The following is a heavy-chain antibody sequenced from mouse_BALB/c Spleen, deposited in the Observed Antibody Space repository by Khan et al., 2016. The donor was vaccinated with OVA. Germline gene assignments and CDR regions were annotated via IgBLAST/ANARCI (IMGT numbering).Heavy chain of an antibody. Sequence: EVELVESGGGLVKPGGSLKLSCAASGFTFSSYAMSWVRQTPEKRLEWVASINSGGSFYYSDSVGGRFTISRDNARNILYLQMRRLKSEDTAMYYCARCHFYGSSYDYWYFDVWGAGTTVTVSS. CDR3: ARCHFYGSSYDYWYFDV. D-gene: IGHD1-1*01. J-gene: IGHJ1*01. CDR1: GFTFSSYA. CDR2: INSGGSF. V-gene: IGHV5-6-5*01.